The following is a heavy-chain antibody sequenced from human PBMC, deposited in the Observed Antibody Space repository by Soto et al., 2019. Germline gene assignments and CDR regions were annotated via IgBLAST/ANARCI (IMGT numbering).Heavy chain of an antibody. V-gene: IGHV4-30-2*01. D-gene: IGHD5-12*01. CDR3: AGGPGVARNY. CDR2: IYHSGST. CDR1: GDCISRGGYS. J-gene: IGHJ4*02. Sequence: SETLSLTCAVSGDCISRGGYSWSWIRQPPGKGLEWIGYIYHSGSTYYNPSLKSRVTISVDRSKNQFSLKLSSVTAADTAVYYCAGGPGVARNYWGQGTLVTVSS.